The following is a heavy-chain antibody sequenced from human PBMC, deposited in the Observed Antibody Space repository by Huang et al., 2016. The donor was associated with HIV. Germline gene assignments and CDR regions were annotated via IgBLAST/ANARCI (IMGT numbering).Heavy chain of an antibody. D-gene: IGHD3-22*01. Sequence: QLQLQGSGPGLVKPSETLSLTCTVSGGSIPCRSYYWGWIGQPPGKGLEWVGSIDYSGSTDYNPSRKSRVTVAVDTSKNQFSMKLSSGTAADTAVYYCARHFSYYDSSGYTPWDAFGIWGQGTMVTVSS. V-gene: IGHV4-39*01. J-gene: IGHJ3*02. CDR2: IDYSGST. CDR3: ARHFSYYDSSGYTPWDAFGI. CDR1: GGSIPCRSYY.